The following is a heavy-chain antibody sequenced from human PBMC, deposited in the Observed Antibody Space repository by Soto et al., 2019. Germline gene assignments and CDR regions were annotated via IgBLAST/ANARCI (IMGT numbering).Heavy chain of an antibody. V-gene: IGHV3-30-3*01. D-gene: IGHD2-2*01. J-gene: IGHJ6*02. CDR2: ISYDGSNK. Sequence: GGSLRLSCAASGFTFSSYAMHWVRQAPGKGLEWVAVISYDGSNKYYADSVKGRFTISRDNSKNTLYLQMNSLRAEDTAVYYCARTLVVPAAMHSGYYGMDVWGQGTTVTVSS. CDR1: GFTFSSYA. CDR3: ARTLVVPAAMHSGYYGMDV.